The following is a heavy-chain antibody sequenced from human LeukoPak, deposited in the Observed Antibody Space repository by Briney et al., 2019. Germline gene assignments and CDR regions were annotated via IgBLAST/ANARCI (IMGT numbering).Heavy chain of an antibody. CDR3: ARDRAQYFYDSSGYSHFDY. Sequence: ASVKVSCKASGYTFTNYGIIWLRQAPGQGLEWVGWISGYNGNTNYAQKLQGRLTVTTDTSSSTAYMELRTLGSDDTAVYYCARDRAQYFYDSSGYSHFDYWGQGTLVTVSS. D-gene: IGHD3-22*01. CDR2: ISGYNGNT. CDR1: GYTFTNYG. J-gene: IGHJ4*02. V-gene: IGHV1-18*01.